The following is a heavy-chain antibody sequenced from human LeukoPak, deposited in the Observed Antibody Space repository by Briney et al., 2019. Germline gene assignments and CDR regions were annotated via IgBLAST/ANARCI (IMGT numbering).Heavy chain of an antibody. CDR2: ISASGGTT. Sequence: GGSLRLSCAASGFSFSNYAMSWVRQAPGKGLEWVSAISASGGTTYYADSVKGRFTISRDNSKNTVFLQMNSLTAEDTAVYYCARGDGYTTTWYLDYWGQGTLVTVSS. V-gene: IGHV3-23*01. J-gene: IGHJ4*02. CDR3: ARGDGYTTTWYLDY. CDR1: GFSFSNYA. D-gene: IGHD6-13*01.